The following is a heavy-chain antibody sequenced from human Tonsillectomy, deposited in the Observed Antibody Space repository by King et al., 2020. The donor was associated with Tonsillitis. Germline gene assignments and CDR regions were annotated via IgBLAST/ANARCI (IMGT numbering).Heavy chain of an antibody. V-gene: IGHV3-33*01. CDR3: ARTRTAYYDFWSGYSHDAFDI. CDR1: GFTFSSYG. CDR2: IWYDGSNK. J-gene: IGHJ3*02. Sequence: QLVQSGGGVVQPGRSLRLSCAASGFTFSSYGMHWVRQAPGKGLEWVAVIWYDGSNKYYADSVKGRFTISRDNSKNTLYLQMNSLRAEDTAVYYCARTRTAYYDFWSGYSHDAFDIWGQGKMVTVSS. D-gene: IGHD3-3*01.